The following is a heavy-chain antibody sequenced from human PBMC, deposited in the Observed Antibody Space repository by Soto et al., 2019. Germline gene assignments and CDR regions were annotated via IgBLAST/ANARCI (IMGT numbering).Heavy chain of an antibody. CDR2: ISTSTSTI. CDR3: ARTSALPLGYPHGMDV. Sequence: GGSLRLSCAASGFIFSTYSMNWVRQAPGKGLEWVSYISTSTSTIYYSTSLKTRLTISRDTSKNQVVLTMTNMDPVDTATYYCARTSALPLGYPHGMDVWGQGTTVTVSS. V-gene: IGHV3-48*04. D-gene: IGHD7-27*01. CDR1: GFIFSTYS. J-gene: IGHJ6*02.